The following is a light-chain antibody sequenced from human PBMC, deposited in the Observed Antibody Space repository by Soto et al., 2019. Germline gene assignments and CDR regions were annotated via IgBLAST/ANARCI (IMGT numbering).Light chain of an antibody. CDR1: QSVSSSF. Sequence: VLTQSPDTLSLSPGEGATLSCRASQSVSSSFLSWYQQKPGQAPRLLIYGASSRATGISERFSGSGSGTDFTPTIARLEPEDFAVYYCQHYGSLPRPWTFGQGTKVDIK. CDR2: GAS. J-gene: IGKJ1*01. CDR3: QHYGSLPRPWT. V-gene: IGKV3-20*01.